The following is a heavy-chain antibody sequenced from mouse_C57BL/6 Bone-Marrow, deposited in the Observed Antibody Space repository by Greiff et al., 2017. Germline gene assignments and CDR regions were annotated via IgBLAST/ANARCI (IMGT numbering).Heavy chain of an antibody. D-gene: IGHD2-5*01. J-gene: IGHJ2*01. Sequence: QVQLQQPGAELVRPGSSVKLSCKASGYTFTSYWMDWVKQRPGQGLEWIGNIYPSDSETHYNQKFKDKATLTVDKSSSTAYMQLSSLTSEDSAVYDCAREGNYSNYSYWGQGTTLTVSS. CDR3: AREGNYSNYSY. V-gene: IGHV1-61*01. CDR2: IYPSDSET. CDR1: GYTFTSYW.